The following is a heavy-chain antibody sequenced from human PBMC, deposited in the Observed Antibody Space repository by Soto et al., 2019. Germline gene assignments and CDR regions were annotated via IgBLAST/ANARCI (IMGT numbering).Heavy chain of an antibody. CDR2: ISSSSSYI. Sequence: PGGSLRLSCAASGFTFSSYSMNWVRQAPGKGLEWVSSISSSSSYIYYADSVKGRFTISRDNAKNSLYLQMNSLRAEDTAVYYCARTITGTTWDYYGMDVWGQGTTVTVSS. J-gene: IGHJ6*02. CDR3: ARTITGTTWDYYGMDV. CDR1: GFTFSSYS. D-gene: IGHD1-7*01. V-gene: IGHV3-21*01.